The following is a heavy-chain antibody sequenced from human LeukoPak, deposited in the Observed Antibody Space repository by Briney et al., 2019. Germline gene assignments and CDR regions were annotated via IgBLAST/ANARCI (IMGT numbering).Heavy chain of an antibody. D-gene: IGHD3-10*01. CDR2: IXGSGGST. Sequence: XEXVSAIXGSGGSTYYADSVKGRFTISRDNSKNTLYLQMNSLRAEDTAVYYCAKEHRSYYGSGSYYNVFDYWGQGTLVTVSS. V-gene: IGHV3-23*01. CDR3: AKEHRSYYGSGSYYNVFDY. J-gene: IGHJ4*02.